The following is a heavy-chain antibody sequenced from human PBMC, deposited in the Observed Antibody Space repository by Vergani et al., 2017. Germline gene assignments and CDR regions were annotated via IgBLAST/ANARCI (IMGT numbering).Heavy chain of an antibody. CDR3: ARCGSGWSAYYYYYYMDV. Sequence: QVQLQESGPGLVKPSETPSLTCTVSGGSISSYYWSWVRQPPVKGLEWIGYIYYSGSTNYNPSLTTRVTISVDTSQNQFPLKLSSVTAADTAVYYCARCGSGWSAYYYYYYMDVWGKGTTVTVSS. D-gene: IGHD6-19*01. CDR2: IYYSGST. V-gene: IGHV4-59*01. J-gene: IGHJ6*03. CDR1: GGSISSYY.